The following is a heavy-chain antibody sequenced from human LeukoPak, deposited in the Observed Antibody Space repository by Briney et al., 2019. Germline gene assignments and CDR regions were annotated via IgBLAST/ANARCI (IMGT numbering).Heavy chain of an antibody. CDR1: GGSFSGYY. D-gene: IGHD3-10*01. V-gene: IGHV4-34*01. J-gene: IGHJ4*02. CDR3: ARGRSPMVRGVIGY. CDR2: INHSGST. Sequence: SETLSLTCAVYGGSFSGYYWSWIRQSPGKGLEWIGEINHSGSTNYNPSLKSRVTISVDTSKNQFSLKLSSVTAADTAVYYCARGRSPMVRGVIGYWGQGTLVTVSS.